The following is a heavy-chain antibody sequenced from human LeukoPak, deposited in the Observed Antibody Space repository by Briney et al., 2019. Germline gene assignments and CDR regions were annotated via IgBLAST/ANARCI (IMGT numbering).Heavy chain of an antibody. Sequence: ASVKVSCKASGYTFTSYDINWVRQATGQGLEWMGWMNPNSGNTGYTQKFQGRVTMIRNTSISTAYMELSSLRSEDTAVYYCARGSPTGYCSSTSCDNWFDPWGQGTLVTVSS. CDR1: GYTFTSYD. D-gene: IGHD2-2*01. CDR3: ARGSPTGYCSSTSCDNWFDP. J-gene: IGHJ5*02. CDR2: MNPNSGNT. V-gene: IGHV1-8*01.